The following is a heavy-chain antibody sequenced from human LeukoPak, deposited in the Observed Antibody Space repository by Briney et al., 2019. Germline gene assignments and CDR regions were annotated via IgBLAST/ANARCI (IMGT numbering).Heavy chain of an antibody. V-gene: IGHV3-7*01. Sequence: GGSLRLSCVASGFTSSRYWRSWVRQTPGKGLEWVANINEDGREKYYVDSVNGRFTISRDNAKNSLYLQMNSLRADDTAVYFCVRDAYDDYQSLDYWGQGTLVTVSS. CDR1: GFTSSRYW. CDR2: INEDGREK. D-gene: IGHD4-17*01. CDR3: VRDAYDDYQSLDY. J-gene: IGHJ4*02.